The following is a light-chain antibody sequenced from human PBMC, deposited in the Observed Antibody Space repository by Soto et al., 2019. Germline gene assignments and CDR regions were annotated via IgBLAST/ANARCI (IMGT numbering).Light chain of an antibody. CDR2: DVS. CDR3: CSYAGSYTHVV. CDR1: SSDVGGYNY. Sequence: QSVLTQPRSVSGSPGQSVTNSCTGTSSDVGGYNYVSWYQQHPGKAPKLMLYDVSKRPSGVPDRFSGSKSGNTASLTISGLQAEDEADYYCCSYAGSYTHVVFGGGTKLTVL. J-gene: IGLJ2*01. V-gene: IGLV2-11*01.